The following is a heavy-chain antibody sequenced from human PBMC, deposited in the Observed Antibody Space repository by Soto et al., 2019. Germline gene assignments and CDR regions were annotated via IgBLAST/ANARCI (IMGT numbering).Heavy chain of an antibody. CDR1: GFTFSSYW. J-gene: IGHJ6*02. Sequence: EVQLVESGGGLVQPGGSLILSCAASGFTFSSYWMSWVRQAPGKGLEWVANIKQDGSEKYYVDSVKGRFTISRDNAKNSLYLQMNSLRDEDTAVYYCARVLSGWYSYYYYYGMDVWGQGTTVTVSS. CDR2: IKQDGSEK. V-gene: IGHV3-7*01. D-gene: IGHD6-19*01. CDR3: ARVLSGWYSYYYYYGMDV.